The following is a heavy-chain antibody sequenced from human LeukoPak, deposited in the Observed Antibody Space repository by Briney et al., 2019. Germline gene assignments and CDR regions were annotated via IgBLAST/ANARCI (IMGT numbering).Heavy chain of an antibody. D-gene: IGHD5-12*01. V-gene: IGHV3-33*01. CDR3: ARDAYSGYESFFDY. CDR1: GFTFSSYG. Sequence: GGSLRLSCAASGFTFSSYGLHWVRQAPGKGLEWVAVIWYDGSNKYYADSVKGRFTISRDNSKNTLYLQMNSLRAEDTAVYYCARDAYSGYESFFDYWGQGTLVTVSS. CDR2: IWYDGSNK. J-gene: IGHJ4*02.